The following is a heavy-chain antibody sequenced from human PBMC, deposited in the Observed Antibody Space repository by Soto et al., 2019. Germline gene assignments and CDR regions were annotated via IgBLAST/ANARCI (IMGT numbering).Heavy chain of an antibody. V-gene: IGHV3-11*01. CDR2: ISSGGSTI. J-gene: IGHJ4*02. CDR1: GVTFSDFY. D-gene: IGHD4-4*01. CDR3: AKTSHYSNYDFDH. Sequence: GGSLRLSCAASGVTFSDFYMSWIRQAPGKGLEWVSYISSGGSTIYYVDSVKGRFTISRDNAQNSLYLQMNSLRAEDTAVYYCAKTSHYSNYDFDHWGQGTLVTVSS.